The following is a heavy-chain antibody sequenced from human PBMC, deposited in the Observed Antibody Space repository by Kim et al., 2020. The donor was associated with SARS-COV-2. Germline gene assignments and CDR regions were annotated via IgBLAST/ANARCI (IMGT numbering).Heavy chain of an antibody. CDR2: IKSKTDGGTT. J-gene: IGHJ4*01. CDR1: GFTFSNAW. CDR3: TTGCRVGAIMGVDY. D-gene: IGHD1-26*01. Sequence: GGSLRLSCAASGFTFSNAWMSWVRQAPGKGLEWVVRIKSKTDGGTTDYAAPVKGRFTISRDDSKNTLYLQMNSLKTEDTAVYYCTTGCRVGAIMGVDYWG. V-gene: IGHV3-15*01.